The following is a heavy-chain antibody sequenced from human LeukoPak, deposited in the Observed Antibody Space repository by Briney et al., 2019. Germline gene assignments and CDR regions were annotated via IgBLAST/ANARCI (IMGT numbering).Heavy chain of an antibody. J-gene: IGHJ4*02. CDR3: AKAPGYCSPTTQGDDYFDY. Sequence: GGSLRLSCAASGFTFSSYWMSWVRQAPGKGLEWVANIKQDGSEKYYVDSVKGRFTISRDNSKNTLYLQMNSLRGEDTAVYYCAKAPGYCSPTTQGDDYFDYWGQGTLVTVSS. CDR1: GFTFSSYW. V-gene: IGHV3-7*03. CDR2: IKQDGSEK. D-gene: IGHD6-13*01.